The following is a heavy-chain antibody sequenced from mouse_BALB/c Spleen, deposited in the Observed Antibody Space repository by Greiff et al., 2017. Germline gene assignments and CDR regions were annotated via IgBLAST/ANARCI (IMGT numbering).Heavy chain of an antibody. Sequence: QVQLQQSGAELVKPGASVKLSCKASGYTFTSYYMYWVKQRPGQGLEWIGEINPSNGGTNFNEKFKSKATLTVDKSSSTAYMQLSSLTSEDSAVYYCTRSNRYPPFHYAMDDWGQGTSVTVSS. CDR2: INPSNGGT. V-gene: IGHV1S81*02. CDR1: GYTFTSYY. CDR3: TRSNRYPPFHYAMDD. J-gene: IGHJ4*01. D-gene: IGHD2-14*01.